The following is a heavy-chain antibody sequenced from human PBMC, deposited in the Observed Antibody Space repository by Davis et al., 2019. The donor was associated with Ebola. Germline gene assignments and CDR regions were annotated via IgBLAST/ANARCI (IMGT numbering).Heavy chain of an antibody. D-gene: IGHD3-10*01. CDR3: ARDLVRGVIYGWGFDP. J-gene: IGHJ5*02. V-gene: IGHV1-24*01. CDR2: FDPEDGET. CDR1: GYTLTELS. Sequence: AASVKVSCKVSGYTLTELSMHWVRQAPGKGLEWMGGFDPEDGETIYAQKFQGRVTMTRDTSISTAYMELSRLRSDDTAVYYCARDLVRGVIYGWGFDPWGQGTLVTVSS.